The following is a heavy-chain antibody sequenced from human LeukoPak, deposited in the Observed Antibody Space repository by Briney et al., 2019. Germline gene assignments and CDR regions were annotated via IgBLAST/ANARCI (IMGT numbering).Heavy chain of an antibody. D-gene: IGHD6-19*01. CDR3: AKVPRLALTFDY. CDR1: GFTFSSYW. Sequence: GGSLRLSCAASGFTFSSYWMSWVRQAPGRGPEWVANINKDGSEKYYVDSVKGRFTISRDNAKNSLYLQMNSLRAEDTAVYYCAKVPRLALTFDYWGQGTLVTVSS. V-gene: IGHV3-7*01. CDR2: INKDGSEK. J-gene: IGHJ4*02.